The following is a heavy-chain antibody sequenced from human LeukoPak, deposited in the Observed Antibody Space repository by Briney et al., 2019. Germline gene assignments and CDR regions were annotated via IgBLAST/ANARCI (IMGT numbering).Heavy chain of an antibody. Sequence: GGSLRLSCAASGFTFSSYGMHWVRQAPGKGLEWVAVMWYDGSNKYYADSVKGRFTISRDNSKNTLYLQMNSLRAEDTAVYYCARDHMVRGVHLVDYWGQGTLVTVSS. CDR3: ARDHMVRGVHLVDY. CDR2: MWYDGSNK. D-gene: IGHD3-10*01. V-gene: IGHV3-33*01. J-gene: IGHJ4*02. CDR1: GFTFSSYG.